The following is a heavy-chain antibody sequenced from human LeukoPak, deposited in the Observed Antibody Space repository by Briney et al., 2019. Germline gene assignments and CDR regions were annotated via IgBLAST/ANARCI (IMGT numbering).Heavy chain of an antibody. D-gene: IGHD5-24*01. CDR1: GYSISSGYY. Sequence: PSETLSLTCTVSGYSISSGYYWGWIRQPPGKGLEWIGSLYYSGSTYYNPSLKSRVTISVDTSKNQFSLKLSSVTAADTAVYYCARDRRDGYNMGDSDFDYWGQGTLVTVSS. CDR2: LYYSGST. CDR3: ARDRRDGYNMGDSDFDY. J-gene: IGHJ4*02. V-gene: IGHV4-38-2*02.